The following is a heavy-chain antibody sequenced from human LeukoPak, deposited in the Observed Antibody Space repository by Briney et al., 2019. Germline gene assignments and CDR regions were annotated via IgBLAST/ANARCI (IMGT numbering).Heavy chain of an antibody. CDR3: AREVVLVAAATFSASFDY. D-gene: IGHD2-15*01. V-gene: IGHV4-38-2*02. J-gene: IGHJ4*02. CDR2: IYHSGST. Sequence: SETLSLTCTVSGYSISSGYYWGWIRQPPGKGLEWIGSIYHSGSTYYNPSLKSRVTISVDTSRNQFSLHLSSVTPEDAAVYYCAREVVLVAAATFSASFDYWGQGTPVTVSS. CDR1: GYSISSGYY.